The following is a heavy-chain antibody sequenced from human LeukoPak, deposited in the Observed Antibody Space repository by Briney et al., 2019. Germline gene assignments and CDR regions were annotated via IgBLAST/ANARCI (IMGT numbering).Heavy chain of an antibody. V-gene: IGHV5-51*01. CDR2: ICPGDSDI. J-gene: IGHJ5*02. Sequence: GESLKISCKGSGYSFTTYCIGWVRQLPGKGLEWMGIICPGDSDIRYSPSFQGQVTISADKSTNIAYLQWSGLKASDTAMYYCARQEYCSGGSCYTWFDPWGQGTLVIVSS. CDR3: ARQEYCSGGSCYTWFDP. CDR1: GYSFTTYC. D-gene: IGHD2-15*01.